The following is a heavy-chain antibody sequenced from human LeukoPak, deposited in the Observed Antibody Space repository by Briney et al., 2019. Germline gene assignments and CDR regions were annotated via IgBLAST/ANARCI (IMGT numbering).Heavy chain of an antibody. D-gene: IGHD3-3*01. CDR1: GYTFTSYD. V-gene: IGHV1-8*01. Sequence: ASVKVSCKASGYTFTSYDINWVRQATGQGLEWMGWMNPNSGNTGYAQKFQGRVTMTRNTSISTAYMELSSLRSEDTAVYYCARENYDFWSGYLNWFDPRGQGTLVTVSS. CDR2: MNPNSGNT. CDR3: ARENYDFWSGYLNWFDP. J-gene: IGHJ5*02.